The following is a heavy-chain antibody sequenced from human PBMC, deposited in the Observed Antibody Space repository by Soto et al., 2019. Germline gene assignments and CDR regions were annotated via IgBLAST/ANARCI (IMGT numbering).Heavy chain of an antibody. D-gene: IGHD3-3*01. V-gene: IGHV3-21*01. J-gene: IGHJ4*02. CDR1: GFTFSSYS. Sequence: EVQLVESGGGLVKPGGSLRLSCAASGFTFSSYSMNWVRQAPGKGLEWVSSISSSSSYIYYADSVKGRFTIPRDNAKNSLYLQMNSLRAEDTAVYYCERGMGFWSGYFDYWGQGTLVTVSS. CDR3: ERGMGFWSGYFDY. CDR2: ISSSSSYI.